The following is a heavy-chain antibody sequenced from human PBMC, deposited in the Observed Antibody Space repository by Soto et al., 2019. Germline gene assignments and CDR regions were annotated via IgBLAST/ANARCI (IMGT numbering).Heavy chain of an antibody. CDR1: GGSISSYY. J-gene: IGHJ4*02. CDR2: IYYSGST. Sequence: PETLSLTCTVSGGSISSYYRSWIRQPPGKGLEWIGYIYYSGSTNYNPSLKSRVTISVDTSKNQFSLKLSSVTAADTAVYYCAREFGSSPLNWGQGTLVTVSS. D-gene: IGHD6-6*01. CDR3: AREFGSSPLN. V-gene: IGHV4-59*12.